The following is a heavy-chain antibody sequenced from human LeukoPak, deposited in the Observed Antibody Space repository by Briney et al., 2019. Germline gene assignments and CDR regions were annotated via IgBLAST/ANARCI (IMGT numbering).Heavy chain of an antibody. CDR2: IYHSGST. D-gene: IGHD5-24*01. Sequence: SETLSLTCTVSGYSLSSGYYWGWIRQPPGKGLEWIGSIYHSGSTYYNPSLKSRVTILVDTSKNQFSLKLSSVTAADTAVYHCARARREMVDYWGQGTLVTVSS. V-gene: IGHV4-38-2*02. CDR3: ARARREMVDY. J-gene: IGHJ4*02. CDR1: GYSLSSGYY.